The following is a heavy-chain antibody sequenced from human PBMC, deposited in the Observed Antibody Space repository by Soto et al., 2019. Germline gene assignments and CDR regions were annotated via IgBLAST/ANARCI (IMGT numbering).Heavy chain of an antibody. Sequence: SETLSLTCTVSGGSVSSGGYYWSWIRQHPGKGLEWIGYINYSGSTYYNPSLKSRLTISVETSKNQFSLKLSSVTAADTAVHYCARDNWNSSFDVLDIWGQGTMVTVSS. D-gene: IGHD1-1*01. CDR2: INYSGST. CDR3: ARDNWNSSFDVLDI. J-gene: IGHJ3*02. V-gene: IGHV4-31*03. CDR1: GGSVSSGGYY.